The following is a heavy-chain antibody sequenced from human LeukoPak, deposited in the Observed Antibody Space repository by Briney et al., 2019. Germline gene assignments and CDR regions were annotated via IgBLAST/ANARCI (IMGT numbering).Heavy chain of an antibody. Sequence: GGSLRLSCAASGFAFSTYAMSWVRQAPGKGLEWVSYISTRSDTIYYADSVKGRFTISRDNAKNSLYLQMNSLRDEDTAVYYCVRDYTRWGQGTLVTVSS. CDR2: ISTRSDTI. D-gene: IGHD4-11*01. CDR3: VRDYTR. CDR1: GFAFSTYA. V-gene: IGHV3-48*02. J-gene: IGHJ4*02.